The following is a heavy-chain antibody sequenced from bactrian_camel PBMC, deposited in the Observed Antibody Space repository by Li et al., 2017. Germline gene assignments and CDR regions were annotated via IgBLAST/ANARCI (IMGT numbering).Heavy chain of an antibody. CDR3: AAGQGVGWCLDVIRVGAEADFDY. CDR2: IRRSGGET. D-gene: IGHD5*01. Sequence: HVQLVESGGGSVQTGGSLRHSCVVSGHSRGSNCVGWYRLPPGRAPAEREGIAAIRRSGGETWYAGSVKGRFTISVDNAKNTLYLQMNSLNPEDTGTYTCAAGQGVGWCLDVIRVGAEADFDYWGQGTQVTVS. V-gene: IGHV3S55*01. J-gene: IGHJ6*01. CDR1: GHSRGSNC.